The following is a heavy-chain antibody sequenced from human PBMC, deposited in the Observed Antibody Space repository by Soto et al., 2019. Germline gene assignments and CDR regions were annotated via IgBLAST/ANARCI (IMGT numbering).Heavy chain of an antibody. Sequence: LSCTSSELTCSRDWLTWVPQTPAKGLEWVASIKPDGSEKSYVDSVKGRFTISRDNAKNSLFLQMDRLRAEDTAVYYCERRPSGMTYHAVFEFWGQGTLVTVSS. CDR3: ERRPSGMTYHAVFEF. CDR2: IKPDGSEK. D-gene: IGHD2-21*02. V-gene: IGHV3-7*03. J-gene: IGHJ4*02. CDR1: ELTCSRDW.